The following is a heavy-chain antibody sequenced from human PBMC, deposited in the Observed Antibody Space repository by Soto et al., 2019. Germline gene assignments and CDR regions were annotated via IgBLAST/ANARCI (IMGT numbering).Heavy chain of an antibody. CDR2: ISGSGGST. V-gene: IGHV3-23*01. D-gene: IGHD3-3*01. CDR3: AKDPRRVWSYSMDV. J-gene: IGHJ6*03. Sequence: GGSLRLSCAASGFTFSSYAMSWVRQAPGKGLEWVSAISGSGGSTYYADSVKGRFTISRDNSKNTLYLQTNSLRAEDTAVYYCAKDPRRVWSYSMDVWGKGTTVTVS. CDR1: GFTFSSYA.